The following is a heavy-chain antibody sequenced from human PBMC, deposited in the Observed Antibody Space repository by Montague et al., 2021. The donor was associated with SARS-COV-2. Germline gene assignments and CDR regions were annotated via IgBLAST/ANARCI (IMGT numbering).Heavy chain of an antibody. CDR1: GGSISSGGYY. CDR3: ARTPAVYVVVVPAARGHFDY. CDR2: IYYSRST. D-gene: IGHD2-2*01. J-gene: IGHJ4*02. V-gene: IGHV4-31*03. Sequence: TLSLTCTVSGGSISSGGYYWSWIRQHPGKGLEWIGYIYYSRSTYYNPSLKSRVTISVDTSKNQFSLKLSSVTAADTAVYYCARTPAVYVVVVPAARGHFDYWGQGTLVTVSS.